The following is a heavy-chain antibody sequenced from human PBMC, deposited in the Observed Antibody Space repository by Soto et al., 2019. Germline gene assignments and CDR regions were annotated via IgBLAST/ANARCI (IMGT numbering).Heavy chain of an antibody. CDR3: TRDLRYSSDTSCYAADY. V-gene: IGHV3-49*03. D-gene: IGHD2-2*01. J-gene: IGHJ4*02. CDR2: IRSKAYGGTT. Sequence: EVQLVESGGGLVQPGRSLRLSCTASGFTFGDYAVSWLRQAPGKGLEWVGFIRSKAYGGTTEYAASVKGRFTISRDDSKSIAYLQMNSLKIEDTAVYYCTRDLRYSSDTSCYAADYWGQGALVTVSS. CDR1: GFTFGDYA.